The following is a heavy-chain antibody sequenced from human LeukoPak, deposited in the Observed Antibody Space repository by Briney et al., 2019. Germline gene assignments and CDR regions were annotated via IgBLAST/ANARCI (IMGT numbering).Heavy chain of an antibody. J-gene: IGHJ4*02. CDR3: ARDHGGATDTDY. D-gene: IGHD5-12*01. CDR2: INPSGGST. V-gene: IGHV1-46*01. Sequence: ASVKVSCKASGYTFTSYYMHWVRQAPGQGLEWMGIINPSGGSTSYAQKFQGRVTMTRDTSISTAYMELSRLRSDDTAVYYCARDHGGATDTDYWGQGTLVTVSS. CDR1: GYTFTSYY.